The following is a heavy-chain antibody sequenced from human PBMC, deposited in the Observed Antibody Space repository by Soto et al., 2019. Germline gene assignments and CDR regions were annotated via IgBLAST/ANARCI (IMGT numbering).Heavy chain of an antibody. CDR1: GFTFSSYA. CDR3: AKDQELELPEEPKRHKYFDY. D-gene: IGHD1-7*01. CDR2: ISGSGGST. Sequence: EVQLLESGGGLVQPGGSLRLSCAASGFTFSSYAMSWVRQAPGKGLEWVSAISGSGGSTYYADSVKGRFTISRDNSKNTLYPQMTSLRADDTAVYYCAKDQELELPEEPKRHKYFDYWGQGTLVTVSS. V-gene: IGHV3-23*01. J-gene: IGHJ4*02.